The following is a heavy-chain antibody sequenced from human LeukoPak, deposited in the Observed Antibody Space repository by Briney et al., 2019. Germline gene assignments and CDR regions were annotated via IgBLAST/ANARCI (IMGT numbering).Heavy chain of an antibody. D-gene: IGHD6-13*01. CDR2: MYYTGST. J-gene: IGHJ5*02. CDR1: GGSVISGRYY. V-gene: IGHV4-61*01. CDR3: ARDRGFPYSSSWYKGSNNWFDP. Sequence: PSETLSLTCTVTGGSVISGRYYWSWIRQPPGKGLEWIGDMYYTGSTNYNPSFKSRVTISLDTSKIQFSLRLSFVTAADTAVYYCARDRGFPYSSSWYKGSNNWFDPWGQGTLVTVSS.